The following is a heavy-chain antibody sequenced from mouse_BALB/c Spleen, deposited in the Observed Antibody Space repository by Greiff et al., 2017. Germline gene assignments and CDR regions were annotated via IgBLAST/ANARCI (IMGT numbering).Heavy chain of an antibody. CDR2: ISSGGSYT. D-gene: IGHD1-1*01. J-gene: IGHJ4*01. CDR3: TRGDNYYGSKGFYAMDY. CDR1: GFTFSSYT. Sequence: EVQLVESGGGLVKPGGSLKLSCAASGFTFSSYTMSWVRQTPEKRLEWVATISSGGSYTYYPDSVKGRFTISRDNAKNTLYLQMSSLKSEDTAMYYCTRGDNYYGSKGFYAMDYWGQGTSVTVSS. V-gene: IGHV5-6-4*01.